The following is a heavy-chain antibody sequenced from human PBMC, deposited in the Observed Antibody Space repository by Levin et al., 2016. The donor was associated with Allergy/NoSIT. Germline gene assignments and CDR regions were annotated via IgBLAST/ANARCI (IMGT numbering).Heavy chain of an antibody. CDR3: ARDYGDRRFFDY. CDR2: ISSSSGYI. V-gene: IGHV3-21*01. J-gene: IGHJ4*02. Sequence: WIRQPPGKGLEWVSSISSSSGYIYYADSVKGRFTISRDNAKNSLYLQVNSLRAEDTAVYYCARDYGDRRFFDYWGQGTLVTVSS. D-gene: IGHD4-17*01.